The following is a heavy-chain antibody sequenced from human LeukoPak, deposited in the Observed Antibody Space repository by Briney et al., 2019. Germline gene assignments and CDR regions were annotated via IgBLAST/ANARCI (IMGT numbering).Heavy chain of an antibody. V-gene: IGHV4-34*01. CDR1: GGSFSGYY. J-gene: IGHJ6*02. Sequence: SETLSLTCAVYGGSFSGYYWSWIRQPPGKGLEWIGEINHSGSTNYNPSLKSRVTISVDTSKNQFSLKLSSVTAADTAVYYCARDCVVYYYGMDVWGQGTTVTVSS. CDR3: ARDCVVYYYGMDV. CDR2: INHSGST. D-gene: IGHD2-21*01.